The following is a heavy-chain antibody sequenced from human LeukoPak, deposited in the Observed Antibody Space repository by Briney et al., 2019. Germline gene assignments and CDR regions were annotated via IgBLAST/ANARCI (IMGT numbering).Heavy chain of an antibody. CDR1: GYSISSGYY. CDR3: ARLNYGSGSYPDY. CDR2: IYHSGST. D-gene: IGHD3-10*01. V-gene: IGHV4-38-2*02. J-gene: IGHJ4*02. Sequence: SETLTLTCTVSGYSISSGYYWGWSRQPPGKGLEWIGSIYHSGSTYYNPSLKSRVTISVDTSKNQFSLKLSSVTAADTAVYYCARLNYGSGSYPDYWGQGTLVTVSS.